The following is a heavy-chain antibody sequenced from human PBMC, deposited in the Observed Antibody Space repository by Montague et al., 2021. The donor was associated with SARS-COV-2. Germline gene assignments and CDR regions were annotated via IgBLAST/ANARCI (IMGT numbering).Heavy chain of an antibody. CDR3: ARGSGWMGNAFDI. V-gene: IGHV4-59*01. Sequence: SETLSLTCTVSGGSIGSYYWSWIRQPPGKGLEWIGYIYYSGSTNYNPSLKSRVTISVDTSKNQFSLKLSSVTAADTAVYYCARGSGWMGNAFDIWGQGTMGTVSS. CDR1: GGSIGSYY. D-gene: IGHD6-19*01. CDR2: IYYSGST. J-gene: IGHJ3*02.